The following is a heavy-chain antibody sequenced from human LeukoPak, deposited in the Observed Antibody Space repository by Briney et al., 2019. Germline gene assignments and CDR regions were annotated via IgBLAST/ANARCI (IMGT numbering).Heavy chain of an antibody. J-gene: IGHJ4*02. CDR3: AKNGQLLSASYFDY. Sequence: PGGSLRLSCAASGFTFSSYAMSWVRQAPGKGLEWVSAIIGSGGSTYYADSVKGRFTISRDNSKNTLYLQMNSLRAEDTAVYYCAKNGQLLSASYFDYWGQGTLVTVSS. CDR1: GFTFSSYA. V-gene: IGHV3-23*01. CDR2: IIGSGGST. D-gene: IGHD2-2*01.